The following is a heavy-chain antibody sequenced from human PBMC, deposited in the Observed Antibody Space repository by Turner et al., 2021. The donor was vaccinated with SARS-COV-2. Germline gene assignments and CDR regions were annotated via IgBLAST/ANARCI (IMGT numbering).Heavy chain of an antibody. CDR2: IYYSGST. CDR1: GGSFSSSYYY. CDR3: ARHGPTSTTKAFDP. V-gene: IGHV4-39*01. J-gene: IGHJ5*02. Sequence: QLQLQESAPGLVKPSETLSPICPVSGGSFSSSYYYWGWIRQPPGKGLEWIGSIYYSGSTYYNPSLKSRVTISVDTSKNQFSLKLNSVTAADTAVYYCARHGPTSTTKAFDPWGQGTLVTVSS. D-gene: IGHD4-17*01.